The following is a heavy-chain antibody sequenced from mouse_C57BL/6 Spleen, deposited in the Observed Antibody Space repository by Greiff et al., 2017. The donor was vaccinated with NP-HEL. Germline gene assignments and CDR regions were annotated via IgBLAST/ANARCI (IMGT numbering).Heavy chain of an antibody. D-gene: IGHD2-4*01. V-gene: IGHV1-7*01. CDR3: SRMDDYDGYFDG. CDR2: INPSSGYP. CDR1: GYTFTSYW. J-gene: IGHJ1*03. Sequence: VQLQQSGAELAKPGASVKLSCKASGYTFTSYWMHWVKQRPGPGLEWIGYINPSSGYPKYNQKFKDKATLTADKYSSTAYMPLSSLTYEDSAVYYCSRMDDYDGYFDGWGKGTTVTVSS.